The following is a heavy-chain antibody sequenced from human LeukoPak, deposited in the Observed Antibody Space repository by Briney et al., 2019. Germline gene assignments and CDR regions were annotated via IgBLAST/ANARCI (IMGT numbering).Heavy chain of an antibody. Sequence: QSGGSLRLSCAASGFTFSSYSMTWVRQAPGKGLEWVSGISESGERTEYADSVKGRFTISRDNSKNTLYLQMKSLRAEDTAVYYCAKGGGYEAQYYYYYLDVWGKGTTVTISS. J-gene: IGHJ6*03. V-gene: IGHV3-23*01. CDR1: GFTFSSYS. D-gene: IGHD5-12*01. CDR2: ISESGERT. CDR3: AKGGGYEAQYYYYYLDV.